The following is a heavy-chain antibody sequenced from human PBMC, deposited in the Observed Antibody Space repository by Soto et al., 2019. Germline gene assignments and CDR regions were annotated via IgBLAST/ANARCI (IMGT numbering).Heavy chain of an antibody. Sequence: EVQLVESGGGLVKPRGSLRLSCAASGFTFSSYSMNWVRQAPGKGLEWVSSISSSSSTIYYADSVKGRFTISRDNAKNSLYLQLNSLRDEDTAVYYCARDLVVAATLPFDYWGQGTLVTVSS. CDR1: GFTFSSYS. CDR2: ISSSSSTI. V-gene: IGHV3-21*01. CDR3: ARDLVVAATLPFDY. J-gene: IGHJ4*02. D-gene: IGHD2-15*01.